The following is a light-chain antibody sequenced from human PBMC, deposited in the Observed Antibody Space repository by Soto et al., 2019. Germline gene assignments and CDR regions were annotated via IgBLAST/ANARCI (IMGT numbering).Light chain of an antibody. J-gene: IGKJ1*01. V-gene: IGKV3-20*01. CDR3: HQYGTSPRT. CDR2: GAS. CDR1: QSVNNNY. Sequence: EIVLTQSPGTLSLSPGERATLSCRASQSVNNNYLAWYQQKAGQAPRLLIYGASSRATGIPDRFSGSGSGTDFILTISRLEPEDFAVYYCHQYGTSPRTFGQGTKVEIK.